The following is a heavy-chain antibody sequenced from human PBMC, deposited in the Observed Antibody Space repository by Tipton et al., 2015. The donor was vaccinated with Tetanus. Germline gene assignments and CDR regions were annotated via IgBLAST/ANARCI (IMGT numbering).Heavy chain of an antibody. Sequence: TLSLTCTVSGSSISRSGHYWTWIRQPPGKEPEWVGYVYHSGATNSHPSLKSRLAISADTSKNQFSLNLRSVITADTAVYYCARANNDYPKKGPFDFWGQGILVIVSS. CDR1: GSSISRSGHY. J-gene: IGHJ4*02. CDR3: ARANNDYPKKGPFDF. V-gene: IGHV4-61*08. D-gene: IGHD5-12*01. CDR2: VYHSGAT.